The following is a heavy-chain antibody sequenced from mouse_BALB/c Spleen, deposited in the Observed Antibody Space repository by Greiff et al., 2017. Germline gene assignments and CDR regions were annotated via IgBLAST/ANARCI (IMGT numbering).Heavy chain of an antibody. Sequence: VQLQESGPDLVAPSQSLSITCTVSGFSLTSYGVHWVRQPPGKGLEWLVVIRSDGSTTYYSAPKSRLSISKDNSKSQVFLKMNSRQTDDTAMYYCARHEARYDYLGAMDYWGQGTSVTVSS. CDR2: IRSDGST. CDR3: ARHEARYDYLGAMDY. V-gene: IGHV2-6-2*01. CDR1: GFSLTSYG. D-gene: IGHD2-4*01. J-gene: IGHJ4*01.